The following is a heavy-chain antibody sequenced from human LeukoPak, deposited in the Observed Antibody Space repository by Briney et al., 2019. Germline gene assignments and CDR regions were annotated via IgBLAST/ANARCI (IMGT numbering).Heavy chain of an antibody. J-gene: IGHJ3*02. D-gene: IGHD5-18*01. V-gene: IGHV4-59*01. Sequence: SETLSLTCTVSGGSISSYYWSWIRQSPGKGLEWIGYIYYSGSTDYNPSLRSRVTISVDTSKSQFSLKLSSVTAADTAVYYCASGRGLYSFYAFDIWGQGTMVTVSS. CDR3: ASGRGLYSFYAFDI. CDR2: IYYSGST. CDR1: GGSISSYY.